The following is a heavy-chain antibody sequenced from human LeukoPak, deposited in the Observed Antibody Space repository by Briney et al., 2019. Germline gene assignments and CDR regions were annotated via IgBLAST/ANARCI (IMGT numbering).Heavy chain of an antibody. D-gene: IGHD6-13*01. CDR1: GGSFSGYY. J-gene: IGHJ4*02. Sequence: SETLSLTCAVNGGSFSGYYWSWIRQPPGKGLEWIGYIYYSGSTNYNPSLKSRVTISVDTSKNQFSLKLSSVTAADTAVYCARQSYSSSWGSYYFDYWGQGTLVTVSS. CDR3: ARQSYSSSWGSYYFDY. V-gene: IGHV4-59*08. CDR2: IYYSGST.